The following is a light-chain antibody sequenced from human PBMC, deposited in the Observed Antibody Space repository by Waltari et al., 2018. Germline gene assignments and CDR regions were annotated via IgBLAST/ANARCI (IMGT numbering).Light chain of an antibody. CDR3: HQYYTHPYT. CDR1: QSVVYTSNDKNY. V-gene: IGKV4-1*01. J-gene: IGKJ2*01. Sequence: DIVMTQSPDSLAVSLGERATINCKSSQSVVYTSNDKNYLAWYQQKPGQPTKVLVYWASVRESGVPDRFIGSGSETDFTLTITSLQAEDVALYFCHQYYTHPYTFGQGTKLEIK. CDR2: WAS.